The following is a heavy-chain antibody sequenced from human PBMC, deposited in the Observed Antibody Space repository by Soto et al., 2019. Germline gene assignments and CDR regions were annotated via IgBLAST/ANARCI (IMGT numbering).Heavy chain of an antibody. V-gene: IGHV4-59*03. D-gene: IGHD5-12*01. J-gene: IGHJ5*02. Sequence: PSETLSLTCTVSGASINSDYWSWIRQSPGKGLEWIGYIYHMGGTDYNHSLKSRVTISIDKSKNQFSLNLRSVTAADTAVYFCARFTYKSGFNWFDPWGQGTQVTVSS. CDR2: IYHMGGT. CDR3: ARFTYKSGFNWFDP. CDR1: GASINSDY.